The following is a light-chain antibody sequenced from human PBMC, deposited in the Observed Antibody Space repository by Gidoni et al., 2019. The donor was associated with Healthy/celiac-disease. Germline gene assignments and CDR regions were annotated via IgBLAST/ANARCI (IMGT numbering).Light chain of an antibody. CDR1: QSVNSY. J-gene: IGKJ5*01. V-gene: IGKV3-11*01. CDR3: QQRSKWPSIT. Sequence: EIVLTQSPATLSLSPGERATLSCRASQSVNSYLAWYQQKPGQAPRLLIYDASNRATGIPARFSGSGSGTDFTLTISSLEPEDCAVYYCQQRSKWPSITFGQGTRLEIK. CDR2: DAS.